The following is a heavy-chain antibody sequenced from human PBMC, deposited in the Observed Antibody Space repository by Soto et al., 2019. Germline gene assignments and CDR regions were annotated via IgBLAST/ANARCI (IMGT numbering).Heavy chain of an antibody. CDR1: GYTFTSYG. Sequence: VASVKVSCKASGYTFTSYGISWVRQAPGQGLEWMGWISAYNGNTNYAQKLQGRVTMTTDTSTSTAYMELRSLRSDDTAVYYCARDPPIAAAGSSYYYYGMYVWGQGTTVTVSS. J-gene: IGHJ6*02. D-gene: IGHD6-13*01. V-gene: IGHV1-18*01. CDR2: ISAYNGNT. CDR3: ARDPPIAAAGSSYYYYGMYV.